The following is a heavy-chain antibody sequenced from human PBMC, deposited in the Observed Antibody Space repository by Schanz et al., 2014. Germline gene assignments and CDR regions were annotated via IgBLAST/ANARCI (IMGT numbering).Heavy chain of an antibody. J-gene: IGHJ3*02. CDR1: GFTVSSNY. Sequence: EVQLVESGGGLIQPGGSLRLSCAASGFTVSSNYMSWVRQAPGKGLEWVAVIYSGGSTFYTDSVKGRFTISRDNSKNKLYLQMNRQIAEDTAVYYCAKCIGWYGRCAFDIWGQGTMVTVSS. D-gene: IGHD6-19*01. CDR3: AKCIGWYGRCAFDI. V-gene: IGHV3-53*01. CDR2: IYSGGST.